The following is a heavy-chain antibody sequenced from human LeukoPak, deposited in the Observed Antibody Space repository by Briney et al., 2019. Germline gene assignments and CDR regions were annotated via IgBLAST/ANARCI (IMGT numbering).Heavy chain of an antibody. V-gene: IGHV1-2*02. Sequence: ASVTVSFTTSGYSFTVYYLFWVRQAPGQGLEWLGWINPKSGGTNYAQNIQDRVTMTRDTSITTAYMELRRLSPGDRAVYYCARVDWSSGSFDYWGQGTLVTVSS. J-gene: IGHJ4*02. CDR1: GYSFTVYY. D-gene: IGHD3-10*01. CDR2: INPKSGGT. CDR3: ARVDWSSGSFDY.